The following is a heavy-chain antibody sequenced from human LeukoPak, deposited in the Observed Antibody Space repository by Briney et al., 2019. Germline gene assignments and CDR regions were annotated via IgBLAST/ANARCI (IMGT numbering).Heavy chain of an antibody. CDR2: INPNSGGT. D-gene: IGHD3-22*01. V-gene: IGHV1-2*02. CDR1: GYTFTGYY. CDR3: ARSRDFDSSGHFDY. J-gene: IGHJ4*02. Sequence: ASVKVSCKASGYTFTGYYMHWVRHAPGQGLEWMGWINPNSGGTNYAQKFQGRVTMTRDTSISTAYMELSRLRSDDTAVYYCARSRDFDSSGHFDYWGQGTLVTVSS.